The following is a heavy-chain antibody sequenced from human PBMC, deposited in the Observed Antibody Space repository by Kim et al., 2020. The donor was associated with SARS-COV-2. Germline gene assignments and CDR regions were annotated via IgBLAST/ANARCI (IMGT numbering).Heavy chain of an antibody. CDR3: ARHRTPRITMIVVAPGGMDV. CDR1: GGSISSYY. J-gene: IGHJ6*02. Sequence: SETLSLTCTVSGGSISSYYWSWIRQPPGKGLEWIGYINYSGSTNYNPSLKCRVTISVDTSKNQFSLKLSPVTAADTAVYYCARHRTPRITMIVVAPGGMDVWGQGTTVTVSS. V-gene: IGHV4-59*08. D-gene: IGHD3-22*01. CDR2: INYSGST.